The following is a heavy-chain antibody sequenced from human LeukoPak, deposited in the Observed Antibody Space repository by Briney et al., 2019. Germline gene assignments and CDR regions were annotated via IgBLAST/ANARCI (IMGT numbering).Heavy chain of an antibody. D-gene: IGHD6-19*01. CDR2: IYSGGGT. CDR3: ARAGGLRIAVAPIDC. CDR1: GFSFISVW. Sequence: PGGSLRLSCVGSGFSFISVWLNWVRQTPGKGLEWVSVIYSGGGTFYADSVKGRFTISRDNSKNTLYLQMNSLRAEDTAVYYCARAGGLRIAVAPIDCWGQGTLVTVSS. J-gene: IGHJ4*02. V-gene: IGHV3-53*01.